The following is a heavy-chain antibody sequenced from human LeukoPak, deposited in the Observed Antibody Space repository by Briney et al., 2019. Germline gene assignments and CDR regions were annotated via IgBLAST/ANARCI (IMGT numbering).Heavy chain of an antibody. J-gene: IGHJ4*02. CDR1: GDSVSSKNGA. Sequence: SQTLLLTCAVSGDSVSSKNGAWNWIRQSPSRGLEWLRRTYYRSKWYNDYAESMEGRMTISQDTSKNQYSLHLNSVTPDDTAVYYCARDLGTTGWHTFDYWGQGTLVTVSS. V-gene: IGHV6-1*01. CDR3: ARDLGTTGWHTFDY. D-gene: IGHD6-19*01. CDR2: TYYRSKWYN.